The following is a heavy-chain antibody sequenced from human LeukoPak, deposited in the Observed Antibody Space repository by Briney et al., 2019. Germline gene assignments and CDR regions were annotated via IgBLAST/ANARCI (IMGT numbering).Heavy chain of an antibody. CDR1: GYTFTGHY. V-gene: IGHV1-2*02. CDR2: INPNSGGT. J-gene: IGHJ4*02. Sequence: ASVKVSCKASGYTFTGHYMHWVRQAPGQGLEWMGWINPNSGGTNYAQKFQGRVTMTRDTSISTAYMELSRLRSDDTAVYYCAGIDGDYEMGGYWGQGTLVTVSS. D-gene: IGHD4-17*01. CDR3: AGIDGDYEMGGY.